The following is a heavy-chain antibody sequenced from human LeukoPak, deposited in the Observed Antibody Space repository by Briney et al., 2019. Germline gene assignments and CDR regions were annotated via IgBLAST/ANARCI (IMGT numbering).Heavy chain of an antibody. CDR3: ARRGRPYGMDV. CDR1: GGSISTYY. Sequence: SETLSLTCTVSGGSISTYYRTWIRQPPGKGLEWIGYIYYTGSTNYNPSLKSRVTMSLDTSKTHFSLKLISVTAADTAVYYCARRGRPYGMDVWGRGTTVTVSS. J-gene: IGHJ6*02. V-gene: IGHV4-59*08. CDR2: IYYTGST.